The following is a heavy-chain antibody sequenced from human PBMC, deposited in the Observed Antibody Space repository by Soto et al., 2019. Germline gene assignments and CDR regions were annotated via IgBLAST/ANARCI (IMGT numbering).Heavy chain of an antibody. CDR2: INPSGGST. CDR3: ARLNTDGGNNWFDP. Sequence: QVQLVQSGAEVKKPGPPLKVSCRASGSTFTTYYLHWVRQAPGQGLEWMGIINPSGGSTSYAQKFQGRVTMTRDTSTSTVYMELSSLRSEDTAVYYCARLNTDGGNNWFDPWGQGTLVTVSS. V-gene: IGHV1-46*01. D-gene: IGHD4-17*01. CDR1: GSTFTTYY. J-gene: IGHJ5*02.